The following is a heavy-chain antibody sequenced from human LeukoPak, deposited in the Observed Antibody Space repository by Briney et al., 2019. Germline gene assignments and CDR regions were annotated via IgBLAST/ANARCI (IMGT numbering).Heavy chain of an antibody. Sequence: TSETLSLTCTVSGGSISSSSYYWGWIRQPPGKGLEWIGSIYYSGSTYYNPSLKSRVTISVDTSKNQFSLKLSSVTAADTAVYYCARTVTTRDYYMDVWGKGTTVTISS. CDR2: IYYSGST. CDR3: ARTVTTRDYYMDV. D-gene: IGHD4-17*01. CDR1: GGSISSSSYY. V-gene: IGHV4-39*01. J-gene: IGHJ6*03.